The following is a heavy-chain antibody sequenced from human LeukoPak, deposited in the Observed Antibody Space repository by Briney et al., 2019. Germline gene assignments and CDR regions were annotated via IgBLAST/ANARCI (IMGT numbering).Heavy chain of an antibody. V-gene: IGHV3-23*01. Sequence: GGSLRLSCAASGFTFSSHAMSWVRQAPGKGLEWVSAISGSGGSTYYADSVKGRFTIFRDKSKNTVNVQMSSLRAEDTAVYYCARANTYDSNYYYGMDVWGQGTTVTVSS. J-gene: IGHJ6*02. CDR2: ISGSGGST. D-gene: IGHD5-12*01. CDR1: GFTFSSHA. CDR3: ARANTYDSNYYYGMDV.